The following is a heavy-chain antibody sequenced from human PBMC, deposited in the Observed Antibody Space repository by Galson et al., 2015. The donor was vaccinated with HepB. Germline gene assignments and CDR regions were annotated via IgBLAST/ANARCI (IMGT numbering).Heavy chain of an antibody. CDR1: GFTFSSYS. V-gene: IGHV3-21*01. CDR2: ISSSSSYI. CDR3: ARDLNSCDSSGCGLSLIDYYMDV. Sequence: SLRLSCAAPGFTFSSYSMNWVRQAPGKGLEWVSSISSSSSYIYYADSVKGRFTISRDNAKNSLYLQMNSLRAEDTAVYYCARDLNSCDSSGCGLSLIDYYMDVWGKGTTVTVSS. J-gene: IGHJ6*03. D-gene: IGHD3-22*01.